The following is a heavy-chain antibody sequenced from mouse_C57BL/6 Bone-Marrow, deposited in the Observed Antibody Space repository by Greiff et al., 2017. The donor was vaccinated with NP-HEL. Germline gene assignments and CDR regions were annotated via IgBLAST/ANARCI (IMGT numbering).Heavy chain of an antibody. CDR1: GYAFTNYL. CDR2: INPGSGGT. CDR3: ARRGYGSSYPWFAY. D-gene: IGHD1-1*01. J-gene: IGHJ3*01. V-gene: IGHV1-54*01. Sequence: QVQLKQSGAELVRPGTSVKVSCKASGYAFTNYLIEWVKQRPGQGLEWIGVINPGSGGTNYNEKFKGKATLTADKSSSTAYMQLSSLTSEDSAVYFCARRGYGSSYPWFAYWGQGTLVTVSA.